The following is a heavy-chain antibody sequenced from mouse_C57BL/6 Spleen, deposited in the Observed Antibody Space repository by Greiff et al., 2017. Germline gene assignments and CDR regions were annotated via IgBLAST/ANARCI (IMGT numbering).Heavy chain of an antibody. CDR1: GYTFTDYN. CDR2: ITPNNGGT. V-gene: IGHV1-22*01. D-gene: IGHD4-1*01. CDR3: ARNWDHYAMDY. J-gene: IGHJ4*01. Sequence: VQLKESGPELVKPGASVKMSCKASGYTFTDYNMHWVKQSHGKSLEWIGYITPNNGGTSYNQKFKGKATLTVTKSSSTAYMELRSLTSEDSAVYYCARNWDHYAMDYWGQGTSVTVFS.